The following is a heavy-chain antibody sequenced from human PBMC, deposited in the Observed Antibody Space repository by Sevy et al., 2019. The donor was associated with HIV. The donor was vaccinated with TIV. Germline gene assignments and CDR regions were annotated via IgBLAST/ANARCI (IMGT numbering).Heavy chain of an antibody. CDR2: ISYDGINQ. Sequence: GGSLRLSCEVSGLSVTNNGMHWVRQAPGKGLEWVAVISYDGINQYYGDSVKGRFIISRDRSKNTLYQQMNILRIEDTAVYYCAKDFTGFYGMDVWGQGTTVIVSS. J-gene: IGHJ6*02. CDR1: GLSVTNNG. CDR3: AKDFTGFYGMDV. D-gene: IGHD3-9*01. V-gene: IGHV3-30*18.